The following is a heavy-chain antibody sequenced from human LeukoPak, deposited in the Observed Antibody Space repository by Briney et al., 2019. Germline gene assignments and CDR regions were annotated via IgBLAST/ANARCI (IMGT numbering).Heavy chain of an antibody. CDR3: TRDPHALDY. V-gene: IGHV3-48*02. J-gene: IGHJ4*02. CDR2: ITSTGSRI. Sequence: GGSLRLSCAASGFTFSSYSMNWVRQAPGKGLEWVSHITSTGSRIYYADSVKGRFTISRDNAKNSLYLQMNSLRDEDTAVYYCTRDPHALDYWGQGTLVTVSS. CDR1: GFTFSSYS.